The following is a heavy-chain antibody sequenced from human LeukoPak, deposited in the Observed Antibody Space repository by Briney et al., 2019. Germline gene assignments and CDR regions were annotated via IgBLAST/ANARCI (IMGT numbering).Heavy chain of an antibody. J-gene: IGHJ4*02. D-gene: IGHD5-18*01. CDR3: AKCYVDTVLCYFDY. CDR2: ISYDGSNK. V-gene: IGHV3-30*18. Sequence: PGGSLRLSCAASGFTFSSYGMHWVRQAPGKGLEWVAVISYDGSNKYYADSVKGRFTISRDNSKNTLYLQVNSLRVEDTAVYYCAKCYVDTVLCYFDYWGQGTLVTVSS. CDR1: GFTFSSYG.